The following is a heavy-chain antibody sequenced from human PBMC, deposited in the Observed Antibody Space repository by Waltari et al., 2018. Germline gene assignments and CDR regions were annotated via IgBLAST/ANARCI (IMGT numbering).Heavy chain of an antibody. CDR1: GPSVRTGDSY. D-gene: IGHD1-26*01. Sequence: QVQLQESGPGLVKPSETLSLTCSVSGPSVRTGDSYWTWIRQPPGKGLEWIGYIYYTGTAYYNPSLKSRVTISVDTSKNQFSLKLSSVTTADTAVYYCASLRIVAAPYHYFDYWGQGTRVSVSS. J-gene: IGHJ4*02. CDR2: IYYTGTA. CDR3: ASLRIVAAPYHYFDY. V-gene: IGHV4-61*08.